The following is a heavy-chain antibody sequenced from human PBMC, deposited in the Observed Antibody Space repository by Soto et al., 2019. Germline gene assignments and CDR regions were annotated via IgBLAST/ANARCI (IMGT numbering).Heavy chain of an antibody. CDR3: ARDLGLAIDY. J-gene: IGHJ4*02. CDR2: TYYRSKWYK. CDR1: GDSISSNSAA. Sequence: SQTLSLTCVISGDSISSNSAAWNWIRQSPSRGLEWLGRTYYRSKWYKDYPVSVRSRVTINPDTSKNQFSLQLNSVTPDDTAVYYCARDLGLAIDYWGQGALVTVSS. V-gene: IGHV6-1*01.